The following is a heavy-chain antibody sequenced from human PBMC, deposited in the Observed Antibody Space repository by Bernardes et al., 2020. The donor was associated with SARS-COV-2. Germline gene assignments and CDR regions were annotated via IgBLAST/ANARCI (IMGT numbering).Heavy chain of an antibody. Sequence: RGSLRLSCAASGFTFSSYAMSWVRQAPGTGLAWVSAISGSGGSPYYADSVKGRFTISRDNSKNTLYLQMNSLRAEDTAVYYCAGTARITMVRGVFYGMDVWGQGTTVTVSS. D-gene: IGHD3-10*01. V-gene: IGHV3-23*01. CDR3: AGTARITMVRGVFYGMDV. CDR1: GFTFSSYA. J-gene: IGHJ6*02. CDR2: ISGSGGSP.